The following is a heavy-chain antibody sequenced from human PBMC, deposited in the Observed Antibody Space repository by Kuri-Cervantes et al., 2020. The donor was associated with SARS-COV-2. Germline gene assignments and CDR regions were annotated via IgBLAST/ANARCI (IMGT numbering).Heavy chain of an antibody. D-gene: IGHD2-2*02. CDR1: GYTFTSYD. Sequence: ASVEVSCKASGYTFTSYDINWVRQATGQGLEWMGWMNPNSGNTGYAQKFQGRVTITRNTSISTAYMELSSLRSEDTAVYYCARGRKYCSSTSCYTVWYFDLWGRGTLVTVSS. CDR3: ARGRKYCSSTSCYTVWYFDL. J-gene: IGHJ2*01. CDR2: MNPNSGNT. V-gene: IGHV1-8*03.